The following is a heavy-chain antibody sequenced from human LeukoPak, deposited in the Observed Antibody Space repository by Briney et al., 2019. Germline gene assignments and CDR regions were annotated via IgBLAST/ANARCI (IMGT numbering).Heavy chain of an antibody. CDR2: FDPEDGET. D-gene: IGHD2-8*01. J-gene: IGHJ4*02. V-gene: IGHV1-24*01. Sequence: ASVKVSCKVSGYTLTELSMHLVRQAPGKGLEWMGGFDPEDGETIYAQKFQGRVTMTEDTSTDTAYMELSSLRSEDTAVYYCATVGCTNGVCEGNFDYWGQGTLVTVSS. CDR3: ATVGCTNGVCEGNFDY. CDR1: GYTLTELS.